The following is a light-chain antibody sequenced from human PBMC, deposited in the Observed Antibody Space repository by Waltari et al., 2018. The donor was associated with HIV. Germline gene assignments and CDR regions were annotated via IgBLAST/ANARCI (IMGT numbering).Light chain of an antibody. CDR1: SRDVGRHNY. J-gene: IGLJ2*01. V-gene: IGLV2-14*03. CDR2: DVS. Sequence: QSALTQPASVSGSPGESLTLSCTGASRDVGRHNYFPWYQHHPRKAPKLIIYDVSNRPSGVSNRFSGSKSGTTASLTISGLQAEDEADYYCSSYTSSRTVVFGGGTKLTVL. CDR3: SSYTSSRTVV.